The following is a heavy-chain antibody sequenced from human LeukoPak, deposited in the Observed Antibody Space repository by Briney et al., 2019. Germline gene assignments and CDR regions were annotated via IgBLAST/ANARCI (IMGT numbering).Heavy chain of an antibody. Sequence: SGGSLRLSCAASGFSFSTYAMTWVRQAPGKGLEWVSAISGSGDNTYYADSVKGRFTISRDNAKNSLYLQMNSLRAEDTAVYYCARRTSGAFAIWGQGTKVTVSS. V-gene: IGHV3-23*01. J-gene: IGHJ3*02. CDR1: GFSFSTYA. CDR3: ARRTSGAFAI. CDR2: ISGSGDNT.